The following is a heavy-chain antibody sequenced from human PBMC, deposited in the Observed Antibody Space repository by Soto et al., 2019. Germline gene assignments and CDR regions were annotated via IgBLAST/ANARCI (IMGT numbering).Heavy chain of an antibody. Sequence: GGSLRLSCAASGFTFSSYAMSWVRQAPGKGLEWVSAISGSGGSTYYADSVKGRFTISRDTSTNTLYLQMNSLRAEDTAVYYCTKDYLSISVTGSIFDYWGQGTLVTVSS. J-gene: IGHJ4*02. CDR3: TKDYLSISVTGSIFDY. D-gene: IGHD6-19*01. V-gene: IGHV3-23*01. CDR1: GFTFSSYA. CDR2: ISGSGGST.